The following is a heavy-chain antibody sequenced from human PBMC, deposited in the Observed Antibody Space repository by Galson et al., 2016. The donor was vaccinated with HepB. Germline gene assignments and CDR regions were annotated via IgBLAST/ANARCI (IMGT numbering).Heavy chain of an antibody. Sequence: SVKVSCKASGYTFTTFPMHWVRQAPGQRPEWMGWINTGNGYIKYSQKFQGRVTITSDTSATTAYMELSSLTSEDSAVYYCAVWRGSNSAWSGPFDHWGQGALVTVAS. J-gene: IGHJ4*02. CDR2: INTGNGYI. V-gene: IGHV1-3*04. CDR3: AVWRGSNSAWSGPFDH. D-gene: IGHD3-16*01. CDR1: GYTFTTFP.